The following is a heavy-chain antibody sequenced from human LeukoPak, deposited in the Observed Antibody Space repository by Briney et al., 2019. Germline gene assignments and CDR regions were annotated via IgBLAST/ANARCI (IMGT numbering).Heavy chain of an antibody. D-gene: IGHD3-9*01. Sequence: SETLSLTCTVSGGSISSSSYSWGWIRQPPGKGLEWIGSIYYSGSTYYNPSLKSRVTISVDTSKNQFSLKLSSVTAADTAVYYCATSPANYDILTGYYPVPYYFDYWGQGTLVTVSS. CDR3: ATSPANYDILTGYYPVPYYFDY. CDR1: GGSISSSSYS. CDR2: IYYSGST. J-gene: IGHJ4*02. V-gene: IGHV4-39*01.